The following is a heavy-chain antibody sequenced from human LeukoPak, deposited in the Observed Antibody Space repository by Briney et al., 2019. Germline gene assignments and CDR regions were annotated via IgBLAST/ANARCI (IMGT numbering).Heavy chain of an antibody. Sequence: ASVKVSCKASGFTFTSYDINWVRQATGQGLEWMGWMNPNSGNTGYAQKFQGRVTMTRNTSISTAYMELSSLRSEDTAVYYCAXXXXRWSTRWFDPWGQGTLVTVSS. CDR1: GFTFTSYD. CDR3: AXXXXRWSTRWFDP. V-gene: IGHV1-8*01. D-gene: IGHD2-15*01. J-gene: IGHJ5*02. CDR2: MNPNSGNT.